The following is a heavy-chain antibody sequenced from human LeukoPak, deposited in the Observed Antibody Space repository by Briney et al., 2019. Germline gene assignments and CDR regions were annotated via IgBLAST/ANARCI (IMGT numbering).Heavy chain of an antibody. Sequence: SETLSLTCTVSGGSISSSSYYWGWIRQPPGKGLEWIGSIYYSGTTYYNPSLKSRVTLFVDTSKNQFSLKLSSVTAADTAVYYCATLYSGYPGHLDYWGQGTLVTVSS. D-gene: IGHD5-12*01. CDR2: IYYSGTT. J-gene: IGHJ4*02. CDR1: GGSISSSSYY. CDR3: ATLYSGYPGHLDY. V-gene: IGHV4-39*01.